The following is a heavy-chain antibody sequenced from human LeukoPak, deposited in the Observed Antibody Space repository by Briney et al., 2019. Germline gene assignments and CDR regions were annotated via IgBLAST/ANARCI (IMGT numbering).Heavy chain of an antibody. CDR2: ISYDGGEK. V-gene: IGHV3-30*18. D-gene: IGHD6-19*01. J-gene: IGHJ4*02. CDR1: GFTFSSYG. CDR3: AKVRYSSGWPEFDY. Sequence: GRSLRLSCVASGFTFSSYGMHWVRQAPGKGPEWVALISYDGGEKYYVDSVKGRFTISRDNSKNTLYLQMNSLRAEDTAVYYCAKVRYSSGWPEFDYWGQGTLVTVSS.